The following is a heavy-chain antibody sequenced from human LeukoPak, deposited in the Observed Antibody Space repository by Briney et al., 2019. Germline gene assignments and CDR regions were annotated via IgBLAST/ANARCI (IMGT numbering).Heavy chain of an antibody. CDR1: GFTFSSYW. CDR3: AKDNYKSSSGTFDY. CDR2: ISGDGRNI. V-gene: IGHV3-74*01. Sequence: GGSLRLSCVASGFTFSSYWMHWVRQDPRKGLVWVSRISGDGRNINYADSVRGRFTISRDNSKNTLNLQMNSLRAEDTAVYYCAKDNYKSSSGTFDYWGQGTLVTVSS. D-gene: IGHD6-13*01. J-gene: IGHJ4*02.